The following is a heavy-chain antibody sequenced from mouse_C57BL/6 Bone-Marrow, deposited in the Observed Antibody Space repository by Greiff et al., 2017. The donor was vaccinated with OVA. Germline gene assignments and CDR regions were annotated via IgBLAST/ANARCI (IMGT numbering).Heavy chain of an antibody. CDR1: GFTFSSYG. J-gene: IGHJ2*01. V-gene: IGHV5-6*01. D-gene: IGHD4-1*01. CDR2: ISSGGSYT. Sequence: EVQLVESGGDLVKPGGSLKLSCAASGFTFSSYGMSWVRQTPDKRLEWVATISSGGSYTYYPDSVKGRFTISRDNAKNTLYLQMSSMKSEDTAMDYCAKTGTAYYFDYWGQGTTLTVSS. CDR3: AKTGTAYYFDY.